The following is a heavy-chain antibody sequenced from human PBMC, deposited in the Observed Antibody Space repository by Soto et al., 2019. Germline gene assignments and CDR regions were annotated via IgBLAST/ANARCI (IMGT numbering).Heavy chain of an antibody. CDR2: ISGSGGST. V-gene: IGHV3-23*01. CDR3: ARRNSGWYFDY. Sequence: EVQLLESGGGLVQPGGSLRLSCAASGFTFSSYAMNWVRQAPGKGLEWVSVISGSGGSTYYADSVKGRFTISRDNSKNTLYLQMHSLRAEDTAVYYCARRNSGWYFDYWGQGTLVTVSS. J-gene: IGHJ4*02. D-gene: IGHD6-19*01. CDR1: GFTFSSYA.